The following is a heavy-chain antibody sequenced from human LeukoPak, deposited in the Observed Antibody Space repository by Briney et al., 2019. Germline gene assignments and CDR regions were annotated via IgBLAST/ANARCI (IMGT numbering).Heavy chain of an antibody. V-gene: IGHV3-23*01. CDR2: ISGSGGST. CDR3: AKGDSSSYYYYGMDV. CDR1: GFTFSSYA. J-gene: IGHJ6*02. D-gene: IGHD6-13*01. Sequence: PGGSLRLSCAASGFTFSSYAMSWVRQAPGKGLEWVSAISGSGGSTYYADSVKGRFTISRDNSKNTLYLQMNSLRAEDTDVYYCAKGDSSSYYYYGMDVWGQGTTVTVSS.